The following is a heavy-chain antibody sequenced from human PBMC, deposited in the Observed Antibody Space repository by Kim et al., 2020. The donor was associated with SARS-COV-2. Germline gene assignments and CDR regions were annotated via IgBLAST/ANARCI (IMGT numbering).Heavy chain of an antibody. J-gene: IGHJ4*02. D-gene: IGHD5-18*01. V-gene: IGHV3-21*01. CDR2: YI. Sequence: YIYYADSVKGRFTISRDNAKNSLYLQMNSLRAEDTAVYYCARGGIQNFDYWGQGTLVTVSS. CDR3: ARGGIQNFDY.